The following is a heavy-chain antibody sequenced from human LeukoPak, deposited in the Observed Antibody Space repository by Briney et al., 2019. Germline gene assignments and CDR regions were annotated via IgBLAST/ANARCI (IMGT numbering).Heavy chain of an antibody. D-gene: IGHD1-14*01. V-gene: IGHV3-53*01. Sequence: PGVSVTLFCAASGLTDIPNDMTWVRQAPGEGLEWVSDLYRYGNTEYAEYVQGRFTISRDNSKNTLYLEMKSLSTEDTAVYYCARGVEPLAANTLAYWGQGTLVTVSS. CDR3: ARGVEPLAANTLAY. CDR2: LYRYGNT. J-gene: IGHJ4*02. CDR1: GLTDIPND.